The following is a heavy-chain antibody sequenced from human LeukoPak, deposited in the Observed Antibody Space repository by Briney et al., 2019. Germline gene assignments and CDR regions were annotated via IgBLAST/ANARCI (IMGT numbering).Heavy chain of an antibody. J-gene: IGHJ5*02. D-gene: IGHD2-15*01. CDR1: GYTFNTYG. Sequence: ASVKVSCTASGYTFNTYGITWVRQAPGQGLEWMGWISGYNGKTKYAQKLQDRVTMTTDTCTTTAYMELRSLRFDDMAVYYCARAGAVVDNWFDPWGQGTLVTVSS. CDR2: ISGYNGKT. CDR3: ARAGAVVDNWFDP. V-gene: IGHV1-18*03.